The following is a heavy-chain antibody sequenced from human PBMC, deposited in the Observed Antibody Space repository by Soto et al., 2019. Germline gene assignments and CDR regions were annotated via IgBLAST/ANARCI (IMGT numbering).Heavy chain of an antibody. CDR1: GFTFSGYW. D-gene: IGHD1-1*01. J-gene: IGHJ4*02. V-gene: IGHV3-74*01. CDR3: ARELASYNDY. CDR2: IGGDGSRT. Sequence: EVQLVESGGGLVQPGGSLRLSCAASGFTFSGYWMHWVRQAPGKGLVWVSRIGGDGSRTNYADSVKGRFTISRENAKNTLYLQMNSLRAEDTAVYYCARELASYNDYWGQGTLVTVSS.